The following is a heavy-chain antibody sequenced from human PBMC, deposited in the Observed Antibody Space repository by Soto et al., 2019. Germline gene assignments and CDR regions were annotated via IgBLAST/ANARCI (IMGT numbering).Heavy chain of an antibody. CDR2: IYRSGNT. J-gene: IGHJ5*02. D-gene: IGHD3-3*02. Sequence: PSETLSLTCTVSGYSVSSGFYWGWIRHPPGKGLEWVGSIYRSGNTYYNPSLKSRVAISIDPSKNHFSLKMNSVTAADTAVYYCARGPPIVASPTSFFYWFEPWGQGTLVTVSS. V-gene: IGHV4-38-2*02. CDR1: GYSVSSGFY. CDR3: ARGPPIVASPTSFFYWFEP.